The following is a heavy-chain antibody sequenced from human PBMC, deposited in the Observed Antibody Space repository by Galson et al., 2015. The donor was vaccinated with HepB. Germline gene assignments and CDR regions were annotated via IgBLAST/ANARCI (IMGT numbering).Heavy chain of an antibody. Sequence: LSLTCTVSGGSISSSTYYWGWIRQPPGKGLDWVGNIYYSGSTYYNPSLKSRVTVSVDTSKNQFSLKLSSVTAADTAVYYCADDAFDIWGQGTMVTVSS. V-gene: IGHV4-39*01. CDR2: IYYSGST. CDR1: GGSISSSTYY. CDR3: ADDAFDI. J-gene: IGHJ3*02.